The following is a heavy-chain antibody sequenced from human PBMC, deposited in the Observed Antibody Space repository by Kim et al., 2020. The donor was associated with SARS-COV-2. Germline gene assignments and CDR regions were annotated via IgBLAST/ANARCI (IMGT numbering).Heavy chain of an antibody. CDR2: INHSGST. J-gene: IGHJ5*02. V-gene: IGHV4-34*01. D-gene: IGHD4-17*01. CDR3: ARDYGENTP. Sequence: SETLSLTCAVYGGSFSGYYWSWIRQPPGKGLEWIGEINHSGSTNYNPSLKSRVTISVDTSKNQFSLKLRSVTAADTAVYYCARDYGENTPWGQGTLVTV. CDR1: GGSFSGYY.